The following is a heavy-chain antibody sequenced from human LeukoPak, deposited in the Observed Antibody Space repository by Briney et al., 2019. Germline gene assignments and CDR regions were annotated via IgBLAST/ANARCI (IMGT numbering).Heavy chain of an antibody. J-gene: IGHJ6*04. CDR1: GFTFSSSA. CDR3: AKDYYYDSSPMDV. D-gene: IGHD3-22*01. Sequence: GGSLRLSCAASGFTFSSSAMSWVRQAPGKGLEWVSNISGSGSGGSTYYADSVKGRFTISRDNSKNTLYLQMNSLRAEDTAVYYCAKDYYYDSSPMDVWGKGTTVTVSS. V-gene: IGHV3-23*01. CDR2: ISGSGSGGST.